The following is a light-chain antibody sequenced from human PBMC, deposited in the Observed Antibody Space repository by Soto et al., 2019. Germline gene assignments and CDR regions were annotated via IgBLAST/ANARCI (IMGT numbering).Light chain of an antibody. CDR2: GAS. CDR1: QSVSSS. J-gene: IGKJ1*01. V-gene: IGKV3-15*01. Sequence: EILMTQSPATLSLSPGERATLSCRASQSVSSSLAWYQQKPGQAPRLLIYGASTRATGIPARFSGSGSGTEFTLTITSLQSEDFAVYYCQQYYNWPPWTFGQ. CDR3: QQYYNWPPWT.